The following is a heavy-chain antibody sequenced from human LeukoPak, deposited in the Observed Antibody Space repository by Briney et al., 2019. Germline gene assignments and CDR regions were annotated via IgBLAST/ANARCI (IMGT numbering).Heavy chain of an antibody. CDR2: IKSKTDGGTT. J-gene: IGHJ4*02. CDR1: GFTFSNAW. D-gene: IGHD1-7*01. V-gene: IGHV3-15*01. CDR3: TTDPRELYRNWNSPGSDY. Sequence: PGGSLRLSCAASGFTFSNAWMSWVRQAPGKGLEWVGRIKSKTDGGTTDYAAPVKGRFTISRDDSKNTLYLQMNSLKTEDTAVYYCTTDPRELYRNWNSPGSDYWGQGTLVTVSS.